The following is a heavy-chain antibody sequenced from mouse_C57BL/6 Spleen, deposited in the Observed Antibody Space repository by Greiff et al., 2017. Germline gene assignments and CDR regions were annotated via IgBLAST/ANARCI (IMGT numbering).Heavy chain of an antibody. CDR1: GYAFSSSW. D-gene: IGHD2-1*01. J-gene: IGHJ4*01. CDR2: IYPGDGDT. CDR3: ARCNYNVLYAMDY. V-gene: IGHV1-82*01. Sequence: VQLQQSGPELVKPGASVKISCKASGYAFSSSWMNWVKQRPGTGLEWIGRIYPGDGDTNYNGKFKGKATLTADKSSSTAYMQLSSLTSEDSAVYFCARCNYNVLYAMDYWGQGTSVTVSS.